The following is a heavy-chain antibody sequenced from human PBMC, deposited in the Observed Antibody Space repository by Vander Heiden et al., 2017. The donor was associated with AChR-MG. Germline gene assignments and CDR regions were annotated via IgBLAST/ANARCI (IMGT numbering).Heavy chain of an antibody. Sequence: QVQLVQSGAEVKKPGSSVKVACQASGGTFSSYAISWVRQAPGQGLEWMGGIIPIFGTANYAQKFQGRATITADKSTSTAYMELSSLRSEDTAVYYCARLSVVTQGNDYWGQGTLVTVSS. CDR2: IIPIFGTA. V-gene: IGHV1-69*06. CDR1: GGTFSSYA. CDR3: ARLSVVTQGNDY. J-gene: IGHJ4*02. D-gene: IGHD2-21*02.